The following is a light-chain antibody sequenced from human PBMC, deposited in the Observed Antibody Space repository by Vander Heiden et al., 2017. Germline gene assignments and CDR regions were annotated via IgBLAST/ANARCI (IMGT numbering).Light chain of an antibody. Sequence: QSALTHPPSVSDSPGQSVTISCTGTSSDVGTYNRVSWYQQPPGTAPKLMIYEVDFRPSGVPDRFSGSKSGNTASLTISGLLAEDEAHYYCSSYTSSSTWVFGGGTKLTVL. J-gene: IGLJ3*02. CDR3: SSYTSSSTWV. CDR1: SSDVGTYNR. V-gene: IGLV2-18*02. CDR2: EVD.